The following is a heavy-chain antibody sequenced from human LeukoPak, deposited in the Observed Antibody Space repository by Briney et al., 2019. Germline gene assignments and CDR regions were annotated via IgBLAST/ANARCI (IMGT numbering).Heavy chain of an antibody. Sequence: SETLSLTCAVSGGSIASGRYSWRWLRQPAGKGLEWIGRMYNNGTTKYNPSLRSRASISVDTSKNQFSLKLSSVTAADTAVYYCAREQPAEGAFDIWGQGTMVTVSS. D-gene: IGHD2-2*01. V-gene: IGHV4-61*10. J-gene: IGHJ3*02. CDR1: GGSIASGRYS. CDR3: AREQPAEGAFDI. CDR2: MYNNGTT.